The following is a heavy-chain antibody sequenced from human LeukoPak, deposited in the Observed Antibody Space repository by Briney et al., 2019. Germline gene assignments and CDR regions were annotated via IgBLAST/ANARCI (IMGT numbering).Heavy chain of an antibody. V-gene: IGHV3-30*02. CDR3: AKDAYYYDSSGYFVDY. CDR2: IRYDGSNK. J-gene: IGHJ4*02. CDR1: GFTFSSYG. Sequence: GGSLRLSCAASGFTFSSYGMHWVRQAPGKGLEWVAFIRYDGSNKYYADSVKGRFTISRDNSKNTLYLQMNSLRAEDTAVYYCAKDAYYYDSSGYFVDYWGQGTLVTVSS. D-gene: IGHD3-22*01.